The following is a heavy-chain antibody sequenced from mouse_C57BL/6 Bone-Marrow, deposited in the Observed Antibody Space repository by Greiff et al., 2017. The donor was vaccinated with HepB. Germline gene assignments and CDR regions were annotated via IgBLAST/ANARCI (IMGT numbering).Heavy chain of an antibody. V-gene: IGHV5-4*01. CDR1: GFTFSSYA. CDR2: ISDGGSYT. J-gene: IGHJ3*01. D-gene: IGHD3-2*02. Sequence: EVHLVESGGGLVKPGGSLKLSCAASGFTFSSYAMSWVRQTPEKRLEWVATISDGGSYTYYPDNVKGRFTISRDNAKNNLYLQMSHLKSEDTAMYYCARDRLPAYWGQGTLVTVSA. CDR3: ARDRLPAY.